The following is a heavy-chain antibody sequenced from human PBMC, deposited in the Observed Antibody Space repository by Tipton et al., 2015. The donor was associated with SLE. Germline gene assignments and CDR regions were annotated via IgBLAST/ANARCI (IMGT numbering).Heavy chain of an antibody. CDR2: IYSGGST. CDR1: GFTVSSNY. D-gene: IGHD2-15*01. V-gene: IGHV3-53*05. J-gene: IGHJ2*01. Sequence: GSLRLSCAASGFTVSSNYMSWVRQALGKGLEWVSVIYSGGSTYYADSVKGRFTISRDNSKNTLYLQMNSLRAEDTAVYYCARVGYCSGGSCLYWYFDLWGRGTLVTVSS. CDR3: ARVGYCSGGSCLYWYFDL.